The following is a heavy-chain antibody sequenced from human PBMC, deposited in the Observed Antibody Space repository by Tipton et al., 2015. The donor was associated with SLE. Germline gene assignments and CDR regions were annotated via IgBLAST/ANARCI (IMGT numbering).Heavy chain of an antibody. CDR2: ISDGGST. J-gene: IGHJ5*02. Sequence: TLSLTCSVSGGSVRSSSWSWIRQPPGKGLEWIGYISDGGSTNYNPSLKSRITISVDTSKNQLSLKLSSVTAADTAVYYCAREASYCGGDCYPSWFDPWGQGTLVTVSS. CDR3: AREASYCGGDCYPSWFDP. CDR1: GGSVRSSS. D-gene: IGHD2-21*01. V-gene: IGHV4-59*02.